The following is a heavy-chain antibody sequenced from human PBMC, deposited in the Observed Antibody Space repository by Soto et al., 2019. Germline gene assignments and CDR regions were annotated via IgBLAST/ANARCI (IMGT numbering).Heavy chain of an antibody. D-gene: IGHD3-22*01. CDR1: GFTFSSCW. CDR2: IKPDGSEI. V-gene: IGHV3-7*01. J-gene: IGHJ4*02. Sequence: PGGSLRLSCAASGFTFSSCWMTWVRQAPGKGLEWVAHIKPDGSEIAYVDSVKGRFTISRDNAKNSLYLEMNSLRAEDTAVYFCAKDTYYYYSTGYYVFDYWGQGTLVTVSS. CDR3: AKDTYYYYSTGYYVFDY.